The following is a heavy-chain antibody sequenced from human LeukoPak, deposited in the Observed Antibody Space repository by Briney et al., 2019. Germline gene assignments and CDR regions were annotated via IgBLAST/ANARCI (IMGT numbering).Heavy chain of an antibody. CDR1: GYTFTSYG. D-gene: IGHD3-10*01. CDR3: ARGNVLLWFGEGTSDY. Sequence: ASVKVSCKASGYTFTSYGISWVRQAPGQGLEWMGWISAYNGNTNYAQKLQGRVTMTTDTSTSTAYMELRSLRSDDTAVYYCARGNVLLWFGEGTSDYWGQGTLVTVSS. J-gene: IGHJ4*02. V-gene: IGHV1-18*01. CDR2: ISAYNGNT.